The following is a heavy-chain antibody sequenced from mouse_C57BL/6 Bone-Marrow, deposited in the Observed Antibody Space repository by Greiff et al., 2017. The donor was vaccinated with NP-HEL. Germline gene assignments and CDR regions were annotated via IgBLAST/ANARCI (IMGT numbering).Heavy chain of an antibody. CDR1: GFPITSGYY. J-gene: IGHJ2*01. D-gene: IGHD3-2*02. Sequence: KLQESGPGLVKPSQSLFLTCSITGFPITSGYYWIWIRQSPGKPLEWMGYITHSGETFYNPSLQSPISITRETSKNQFFLQLNSVTTEDTAMYYCAGDSSGYVGFDYWGQGTTLTVSS. V-gene: IGHV12-3*01. CDR3: AGDSSGYVGFDY. CDR2: ITHSGET.